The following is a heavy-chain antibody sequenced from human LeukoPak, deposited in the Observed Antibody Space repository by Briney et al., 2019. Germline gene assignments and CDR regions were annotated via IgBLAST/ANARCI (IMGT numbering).Heavy chain of an antibody. J-gene: IGHJ3*02. D-gene: IGHD6-13*01. Sequence: GGSLRLSCAASGFTFSSYGMYWVRQAPGKGLEWVAFIRYDGSNKYYADSVKGRFTISRDNSKNTLYLQMNSLRAEDTAVYYCAKGSGYSIIGGVDAFDIWGQGTMVTVSS. CDR1: GFTFSSYG. CDR2: IRYDGSNK. V-gene: IGHV3-30*02. CDR3: AKGSGYSIIGGVDAFDI.